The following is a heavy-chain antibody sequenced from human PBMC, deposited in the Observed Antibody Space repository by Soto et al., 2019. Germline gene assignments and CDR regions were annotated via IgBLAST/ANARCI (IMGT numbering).Heavy chain of an antibody. V-gene: IGHV3-23*01. D-gene: IGHD4-17*01. CDR3: AKDRTTVAYHYGVDL. Sequence: EVQLLESGGGLVQPGGSLRLSCAASGFTFSSYAMTWVRQAPGKGLEWVSGISGGGGSTYYADSVKGRFTISRDNSKNTLFLQMNSLRADDTAVYYWAKDRTTVAYHYGVDLWGQGTRVTDSS. CDR2: ISGGGGST. J-gene: IGHJ6*02. CDR1: GFTFSSYA.